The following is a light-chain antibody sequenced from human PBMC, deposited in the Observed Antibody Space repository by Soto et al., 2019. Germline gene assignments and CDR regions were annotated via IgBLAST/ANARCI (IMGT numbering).Light chain of an antibody. Sequence: EIVMTQSPGTLSVSPGERATLSCRASQSVSSNLAWYQQKPAQAPRLLMYGASTRATGIPARFIGSGSGTEFTLIISSMKSEDFAVDYCQQYNNWPTFCQGTKVDIK. CDR2: GAS. CDR1: QSVSSN. CDR3: QQYNNWPT. V-gene: IGKV3-15*01. J-gene: IGKJ1*01.